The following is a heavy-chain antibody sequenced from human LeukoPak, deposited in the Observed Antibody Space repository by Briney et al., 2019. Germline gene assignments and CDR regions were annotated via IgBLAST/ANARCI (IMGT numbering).Heavy chain of an antibody. CDR1: GFTFSSFG. J-gene: IGHJ5*02. CDR3: VRGVGVSRFNYLDP. V-gene: IGHV3-33*01. CDR2: IWYDASNK. D-gene: IGHD1-7*01. Sequence: PGGSLTLSCAPSGFTFSSFGMHWVRQAPRKGLEWVAVIWYDASNKYYADSVKGRFTISRDNSKNTLYLHMNSLRDHDTAVYYCVRGVGVSRFNYLDPWGQGTLVIVSS.